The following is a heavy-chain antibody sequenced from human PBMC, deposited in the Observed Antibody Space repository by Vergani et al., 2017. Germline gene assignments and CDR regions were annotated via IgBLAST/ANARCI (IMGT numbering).Heavy chain of an antibody. V-gene: IGHV4-61*02. CDR1: GASITSCSFY. J-gene: IGHJ5*02. CDR3: VRASWRSDLRGVYWFDT. D-gene: IGHD3-10*01. Sequence: QVHLNEAGPGLVKPSQTLSLTCTVSGASITSCSFYWSWIRQPAGKGLEWIGRIHASGTKNYNPSLRSRVTLSVDTYKNQFSLKMISMTAADAAVYYCVRASWRSDLRGVYWFDTWGQGTLVSVSS. CDR2: IHASGTK.